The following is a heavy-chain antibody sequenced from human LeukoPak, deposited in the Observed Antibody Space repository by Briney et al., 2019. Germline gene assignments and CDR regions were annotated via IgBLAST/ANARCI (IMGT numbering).Heavy chain of an antibody. V-gene: IGHV4-34*01. CDR1: GGSFCGYY. CDR2: INHSGST. Sequence: SETLSLTCAVYGGSFCGYYWSWIRQPPGKGLEWIGEINHSGSTNYNPSLKSRVTISVDTSKNQFSLKLSSVTAADAAVYYCARADGTDYWGQGTLVTVSS. CDR3: ARADGTDY. J-gene: IGHJ4*02.